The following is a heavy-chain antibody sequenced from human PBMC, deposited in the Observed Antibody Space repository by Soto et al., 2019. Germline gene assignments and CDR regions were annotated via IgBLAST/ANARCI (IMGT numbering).Heavy chain of an antibody. J-gene: IGHJ4*02. CDR2: INPKLGDT. CDR3: ALIEMTTIA. Sequence: ASVKVSCKASGYTFTGHFLHWVRQAPGQALEWMGWINPKLGDTNYAQKFQGWLTMTRDTSVSTAYMELSGLTSDDTAIYYCALIEMTTIAWGQGTLVTVSS. V-gene: IGHV1-2*04. D-gene: IGHD4-4*01. CDR1: GYTFTGHF.